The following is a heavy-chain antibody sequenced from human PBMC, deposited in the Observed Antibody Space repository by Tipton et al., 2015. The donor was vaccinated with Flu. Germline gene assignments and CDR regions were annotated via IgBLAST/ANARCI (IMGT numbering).Heavy chain of an antibody. J-gene: IGHJ4*02. V-gene: IGHV3-74*01. CDR3: ARGTRADYDSSDHTGY. D-gene: IGHD3-22*01. CDR1: GFTFRRYW. Sequence: SLRLSCAASGFTFRRYWMPWVRQGPGKGLVWVSRILSDGTTTTYADSVKGRFTISRDNAKNTVYLQMNSLRAEDTAVYYCARGTRADYDSSDHTGYWGQGTLVTVSS. CDR2: ILSDGTTT.